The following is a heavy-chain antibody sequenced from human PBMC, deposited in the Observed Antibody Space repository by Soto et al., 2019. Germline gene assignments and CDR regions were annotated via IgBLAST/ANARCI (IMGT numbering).Heavy chain of an antibody. CDR2: INSDGSST. V-gene: IGHV3-74*01. CDR3: ASGIGSGSPATFDY. J-gene: IGHJ4*02. D-gene: IGHD3-10*01. Sequence: GGSLRLSCAASGFTFSSYWMHWVRQAPGKGLVWVSRINSDGSSTSYADSVKGRFTISRDNAKNTLYLQMNSLRAEDTAVYYCASGIGSGSPATFDYWGQGTLVTVSS. CDR1: GFTFSSYW.